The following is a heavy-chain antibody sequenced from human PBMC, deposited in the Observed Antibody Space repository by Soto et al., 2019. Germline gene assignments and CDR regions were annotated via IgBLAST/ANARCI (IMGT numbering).Heavy chain of an antibody. D-gene: IGHD6-19*01. CDR2: ISAYNGNT. CDR1: GYTFTSYD. CDR3: ASSSGWYFLYYYGMDV. J-gene: IGHJ6*02. V-gene: IGHV1-18*01. Sequence: ASVKVSCKASGYTFTSYDINWVRQATGQGLEWMGWISAYNGNTNYAQKLQGRVTMTTDTSTSTAYMELRSLRSDDTAVYYCASSSGWYFLYYYGMDVWGQGTTVTVYS.